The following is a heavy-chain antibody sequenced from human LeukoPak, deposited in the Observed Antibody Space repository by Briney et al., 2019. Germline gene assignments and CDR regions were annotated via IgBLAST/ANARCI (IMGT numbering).Heavy chain of an antibody. CDR3: ARDVPHNWFDT. CDR1: GITFGNNW. J-gene: IGHJ5*02. V-gene: IGHV3-74*01. CDR2: INSDGGGA. Sequence: SGGSLRLSCAASGITFGNNWMHWVRQGPGKGLVWISRINSDGGGAIYADSVMGRFTVSRDNAKNTLYLQMNSLRAEDTAVYYCARDVPHNWFDTWGQGTLVTVSS.